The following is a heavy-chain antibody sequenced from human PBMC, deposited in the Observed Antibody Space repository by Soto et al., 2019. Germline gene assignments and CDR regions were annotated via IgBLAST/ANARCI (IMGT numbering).Heavy chain of an antibody. D-gene: IGHD6-19*01. CDR1: GFTFSSYS. J-gene: IGHJ6*02. CDR2: ISSSSSYI. CDR3: ARDAAVAGSKTKYYYYYGMDV. V-gene: IGHV3-21*01. Sequence: GGSLRLSCAASGFTFSSYSMDWVRQAPGKGLEWVSSISSSSSYIYYADSVKGRFTISRDNAKNSLYLQMNSLRAEDTAVYYCARDAAVAGSKTKYYYYYGMDVWGQGTTVTVSS.